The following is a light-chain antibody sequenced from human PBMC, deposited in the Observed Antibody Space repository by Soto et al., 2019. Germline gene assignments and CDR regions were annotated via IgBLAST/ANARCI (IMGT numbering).Light chain of an antibody. J-gene: IGKJ5*01. CDR2: DAS. V-gene: IGKV3-11*01. CDR1: QSIGLA. Sequence: EIVLTQSPATLSLSPGERATLSCRASQSIGLAIAWYQHKPGQAPRLLIFDASQRATGIPARFRGSGSGTDFTLSISSLEPEDFAVYYCQQCGSSSTFGQGTRLEI. CDR3: QQCGSSST.